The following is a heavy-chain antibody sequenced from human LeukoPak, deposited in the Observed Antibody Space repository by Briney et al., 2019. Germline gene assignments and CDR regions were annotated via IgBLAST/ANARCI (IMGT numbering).Heavy chain of an antibody. D-gene: IGHD5-18*01. CDR3: ARHPTTGYSLGGFDY. CDR1: GGSISSSSYY. Sequence: SETLSLTCTVSGGSISSSSYYWGWIRQPPGKGLEWIGSIYYSGSTHYNPSLKSRVTISVDTSKNQFSLKLSSVTAADTAVYYCARHPTTGYSLGGFDYWGQGTLVTVSS. V-gene: IGHV4-39*01. J-gene: IGHJ4*02. CDR2: IYYSGST.